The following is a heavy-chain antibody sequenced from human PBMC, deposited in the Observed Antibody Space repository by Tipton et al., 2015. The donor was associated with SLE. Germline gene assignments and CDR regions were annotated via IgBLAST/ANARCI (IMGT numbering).Heavy chain of an antibody. CDR1: GGSFSDYY. V-gene: IGHV4-34*01. Sequence: TLSLTCAVYGGSFSDYYWSWIRQTPGKGLGWIGEINHSGSTNYTPSLKSRVAISVDTSKRQFSLNLTSVTAADTAVYYCARSGIAAVFGFWGQGTLVTVSS. J-gene: IGHJ1*01. CDR3: ARSGIAAVFGF. D-gene: IGHD6-25*01. CDR2: INHSGST.